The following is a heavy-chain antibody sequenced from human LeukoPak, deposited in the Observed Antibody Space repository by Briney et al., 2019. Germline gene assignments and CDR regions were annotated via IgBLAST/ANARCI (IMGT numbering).Heavy chain of an antibody. CDR1: GFSFSSSW. CDR3: ARDRYYVPDY. Sequence: GGSLRLSCAASGFSFSSSWVHWFRQGPGKGLVWVSRITSDGRTTIYADSVKGRFSISRDNSKNTLYLQMNSLRAEDTAVYYCARDRYYVPDYWGQGTLVTVSS. CDR2: ITSDGRTT. V-gene: IGHV3-74*01. J-gene: IGHJ4*02. D-gene: IGHD3-10*02.